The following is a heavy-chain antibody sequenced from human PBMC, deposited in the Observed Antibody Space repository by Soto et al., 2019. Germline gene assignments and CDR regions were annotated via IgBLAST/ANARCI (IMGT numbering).Heavy chain of an antibody. Sequence: LDILPLVCAVCGGSLSGDYWSCVRQRPRKGIAWIGEIIHIGSTNYNPSLKSPVTISVDTSKNQFSLKLSAVTAARSAVCSCARGLPRYRPITVVRRVLDYWGQGTRVT. J-gene: IGHJ4*02. CDR2: IIHIGST. V-gene: IGHV4-34*01. D-gene: IGHD3-10*01. CDR1: GGSLSGDY. CDR3: ARGLPRYRPITVVRRVLDY.